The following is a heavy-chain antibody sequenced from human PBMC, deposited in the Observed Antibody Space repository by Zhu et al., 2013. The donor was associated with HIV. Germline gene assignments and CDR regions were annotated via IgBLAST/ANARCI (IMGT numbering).Heavy chain of an antibody. D-gene: IGHD6-6*01. CDR1: GYTFSTYY. CDR2: INPRTGGT. J-gene: IGHJ6*01. V-gene: IGHV1-46*01. Sequence: QVQLVQSGAAVKKPGASVNLSCKASGYTFSTYYIQWVRQAPGQGLEWMGLINPRTGGTIYAQKFQGRVTMTRDTSTSRVXWGLSSLRSEDTAVYYCARVVVEKRVERPYYY. CDR3: ARVVVEKRVERPYYY.